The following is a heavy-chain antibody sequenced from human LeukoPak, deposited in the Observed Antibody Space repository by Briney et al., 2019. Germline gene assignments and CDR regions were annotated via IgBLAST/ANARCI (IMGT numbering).Heavy chain of an antibody. Sequence: PGGSLRLSCAASGFTFSSFSMNWVRQAPGKGPEWVSYISSSSGAIYYADSVKGRFTISRDNSKNTLYLLMDGLRAEDTAVYYCARDGGGDIVVAFAFDIWGQGTMVTVSS. CDR3: ARDGGGDIVVAFAFDI. CDR2: ISSSSGAI. V-gene: IGHV3-48*01. D-gene: IGHD2-15*01. J-gene: IGHJ3*02. CDR1: GFTFSSFS.